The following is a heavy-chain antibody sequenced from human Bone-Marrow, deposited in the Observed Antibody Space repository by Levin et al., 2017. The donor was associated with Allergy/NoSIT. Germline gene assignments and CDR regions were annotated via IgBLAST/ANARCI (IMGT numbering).Heavy chain of an antibody. D-gene: IGHD3-10*01. J-gene: IGHJ3*02. CDR1: GGTFSSSV. CDR2: ITPIFGTA. Sequence: SGESLKISCKASGGTFSSSVISWVRQAPGQGLEWMGGITPIFGTANYAQKFQGRVTITADESMSTAYMELSSLRSEDTAVYYCARERGDLGAFDIWGQGTMVTVSS. CDR3: ARERGDLGAFDI. V-gene: IGHV1-69*01.